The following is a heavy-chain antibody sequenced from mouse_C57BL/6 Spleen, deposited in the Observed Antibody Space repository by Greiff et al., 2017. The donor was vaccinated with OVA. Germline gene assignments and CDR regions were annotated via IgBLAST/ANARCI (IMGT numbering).Heavy chain of an antibody. Sequence: QVQLQQSGPELVKPGASVKISCKASGYSFTSYYIHWVKQRPGQGLEWIGWIYPGSGNTKYNEKFKGKATLTADTSSSTAYMQLSSLTSEDSAVYCCARAYGSPPFDYWGQGTTLTVSS. CDR2: IYPGSGNT. V-gene: IGHV1-66*01. J-gene: IGHJ2*01. CDR1: GYSFTSYY. D-gene: IGHD1-1*01. CDR3: ARAYGSPPFDY.